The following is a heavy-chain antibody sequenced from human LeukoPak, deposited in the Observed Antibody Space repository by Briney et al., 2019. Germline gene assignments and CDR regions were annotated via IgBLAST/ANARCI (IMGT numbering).Heavy chain of an antibody. Sequence: PGGSLRLSCAASGFTFSDYYMSWIRQAPGKGLEWASYISSSGSTIYYADSVKGRFTISRDNAKNSLYLQMNSLRAEDTAVYYCAREDIVVVVAATTPAFDIWGQGTMVTVSS. V-gene: IGHV3-11*01. CDR3: AREDIVVVVAATTPAFDI. J-gene: IGHJ3*02. CDR2: ISSSGSTI. D-gene: IGHD2-15*01. CDR1: GFTFSDYY.